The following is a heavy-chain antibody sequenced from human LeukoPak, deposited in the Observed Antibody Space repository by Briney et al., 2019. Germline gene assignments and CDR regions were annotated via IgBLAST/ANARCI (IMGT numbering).Heavy chain of an antibody. CDR3: ARDLSRPLFDY. J-gene: IGHJ4*02. CDR1: GFTFSSYA. V-gene: IGHV3-23*01. Sequence: GGSLLLSCAASGFTFSSYAMSWVRPAPGKGLEWVSAIGGSDGSTYYADSVKGRFTISRDNSKNTLSLQMDSLRAEDTAVYYCARDLSRPLFDYWGQGTLVTVSS. CDR2: IGGSDGST.